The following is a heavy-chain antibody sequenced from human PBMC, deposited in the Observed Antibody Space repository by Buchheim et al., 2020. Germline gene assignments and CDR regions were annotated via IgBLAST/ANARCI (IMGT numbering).Heavy chain of an antibody. CDR3: AAGYCSSTSCLNYYYYGMDV. D-gene: IGHD2-2*01. Sequence: QLQLQESGPGLVKPSETLSLTCTVSGGSISSSSYYWGWIRQPPGKGLEWIGSIYYSWSTYYNPSLKSRVTISVDTSKNQFSLKLSSVTAADTAVYYCAAGYCSSTSCLNYYYYGMDVWGQGTT. V-gene: IGHV4-39*01. CDR1: GGSISSSSYY. CDR2: IYYSWST. J-gene: IGHJ6*02.